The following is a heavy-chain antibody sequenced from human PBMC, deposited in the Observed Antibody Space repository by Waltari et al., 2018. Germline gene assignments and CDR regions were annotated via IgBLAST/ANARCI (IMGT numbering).Heavy chain of an antibody. CDR1: GGSFSGYY. CDR3: ARGRNVYYYDSSGYYYGY. CDR2: INHSGST. D-gene: IGHD3-22*01. Sequence: QVQLQQWGAGLLKPSETLSLTCAVYGGSFSGYYWSWIRQPPGKGLEWIGEINHSGSTNDNPSLKSRVTISVDTSKNQFSLKLSSVTAADTAVYYCARGRNVYYYDSSGYYYGYWGQGTLVTVSS. J-gene: IGHJ4*02. V-gene: IGHV4-34*01.